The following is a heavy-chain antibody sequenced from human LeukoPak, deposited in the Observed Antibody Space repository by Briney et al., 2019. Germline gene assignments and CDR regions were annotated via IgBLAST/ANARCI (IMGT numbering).Heavy chain of an antibody. CDR1: GFTVSSNY. V-gene: IGHV3-53*01. CDR2: IYSGGST. D-gene: IGHD3-10*01. J-gene: IGHJ4*02. CDR3: ASSTYYYGSGSSF. Sequence: GGSLRLSCAASGFTVSSNYMSWVRQAPGKGLEWVSVIYSGGSTYYADSVKGRFTISRDNSKNTLYLQMNSLRAEDTAVYYCASSTYYYGSGSSFWGQGTLVTVSS.